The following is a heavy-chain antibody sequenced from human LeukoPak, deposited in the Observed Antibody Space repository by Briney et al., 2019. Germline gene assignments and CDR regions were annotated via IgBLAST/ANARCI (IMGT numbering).Heavy chain of an antibody. V-gene: IGHV4-59*01. Sequence: SETLSLTCTVSGGSISTYYWSWIRQPPGKGLKWIGYFHYSGTTNYNPSLKSRVTISVDTSRNQFSLKLSSVTAADTAVYYCARVDANWGVVDYWGQGTLVTVSS. CDR1: GGSISTYY. J-gene: IGHJ4*02. CDR3: ARVDANWGVVDY. CDR2: FHYSGTT. D-gene: IGHD7-27*01.